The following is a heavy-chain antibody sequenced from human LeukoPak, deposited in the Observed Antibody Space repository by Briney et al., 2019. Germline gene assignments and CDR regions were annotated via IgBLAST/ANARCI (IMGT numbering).Heavy chain of an antibody. Sequence: PGGYLRLSCAASGFTFSSYAMRWVRQAPGKGLEWVSGISGRGGNTYYADSVKGRFTISRDNSKNTLYLQMNSLTAEDTAVYYCARSGMTVSATSDYWGQGTLVTVSS. CDR2: ISGRGGNT. V-gene: IGHV3-23*01. J-gene: IGHJ4*02. CDR1: GFTFSSYA. CDR3: ARSGMTVSATSDY. D-gene: IGHD6-19*01.